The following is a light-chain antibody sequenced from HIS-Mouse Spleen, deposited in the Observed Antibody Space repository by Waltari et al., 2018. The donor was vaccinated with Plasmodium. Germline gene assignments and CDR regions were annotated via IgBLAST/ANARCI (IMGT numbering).Light chain of an antibody. J-gene: IGKJ3*01. CDR1: QSVSSN. Sequence: EIVMTPSPATLSVSPGERATHSCRASQSVSSNLAWYQQKPGQAPRLLIYGASTRATGIPARFSGSGSGTEFTLTISSLQSEDFAVYYCQQYNNWSFTFGPGTKVDIK. CDR2: GAS. V-gene: IGKV3-15*01. CDR3: QQYNNWSFT.